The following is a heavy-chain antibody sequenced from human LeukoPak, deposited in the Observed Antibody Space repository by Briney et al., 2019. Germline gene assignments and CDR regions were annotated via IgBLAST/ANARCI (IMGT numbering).Heavy chain of an antibody. CDR1: GYTFTSYG. CDR2: ISAYNGNT. CDR3: ARDYDFWSGSLQGGYYYYYMDV. D-gene: IGHD3-3*01. V-gene: IGHV1-18*01. Sequence: GASVKVSCKASGYTFTSYGISWVRQAPGQGLEWMGWISAYNGNTNYAQKLQGRVTMTTDTSTSTAYVELRSLRSDDTAVYYCARDYDFWSGSLQGGYYYYYMDVWGKGTTVTVSS. J-gene: IGHJ6*03.